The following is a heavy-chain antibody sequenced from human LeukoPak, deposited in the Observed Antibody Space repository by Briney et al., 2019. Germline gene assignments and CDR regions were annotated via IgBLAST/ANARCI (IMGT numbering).Heavy chain of an antibody. Sequence: GGSLRLSCAASGFTWNNFAVSWLRQAPGKGLEWVSAIPGTASITYYADSVKGRFTISRDNSKNTLFLQMNSLRAEDTAVYYCASHLLRGTTRSFDYRGQGSLVTVSS. J-gene: IGHJ4*02. CDR3: ASHLLRGTTRSFDY. CDR1: GFTWNNFA. CDR2: IPGTASIT. D-gene: IGHD1-26*01. V-gene: IGHV3-23*01.